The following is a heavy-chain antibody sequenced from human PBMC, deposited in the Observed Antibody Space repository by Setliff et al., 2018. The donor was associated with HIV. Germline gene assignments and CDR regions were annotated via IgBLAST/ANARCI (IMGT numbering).Heavy chain of an antibody. V-gene: IGHV4-38-2*01. CDR3: GRAIAVPGQQYYYCAMDV. Sequence: LSLTCAVSGFSVTSDYFWGWIRQAPGKGLEWIGSVRHGGGTYYNPSLNNRVTMSVDRLKNHFSLNLESVTAADTAVYFCGRAIAVPGQQYYYCAMDVWGRGTSVTVSS. CDR2: VRHGGGT. CDR1: GFSVTSDYF. J-gene: IGHJ6*02. D-gene: IGHD6-19*01.